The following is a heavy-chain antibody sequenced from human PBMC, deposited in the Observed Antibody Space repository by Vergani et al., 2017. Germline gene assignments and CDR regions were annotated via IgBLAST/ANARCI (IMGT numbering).Heavy chain of an antibody. CDR1: GDSITNGGFS. V-gene: IGHV4-30-2*01. CDR2: IFPSGNS. J-gene: IGHJ6*03. D-gene: IGHD3-16*02. CDR3: ARASLRALVGYYYYMDV. Sequence: QLQLQESGSGLVKPSQTLSLTCAVSGDSITNGGFSWNLIRQPPGKGPEWIGYIFPSGNSDYNPSLKNRVSISLDKSKNQLSLWVNSVTAADTAVYFCARASLRALVGYYYYMDVWGKGKTVVVSS.